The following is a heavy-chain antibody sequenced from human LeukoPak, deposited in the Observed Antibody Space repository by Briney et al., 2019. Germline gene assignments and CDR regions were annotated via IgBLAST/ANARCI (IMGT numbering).Heavy chain of an antibody. CDR2: IYYSGST. CDR1: GGSISSYY. Sequence: SETLSLTCTVSGGSISSYYWSWIRQPPGKGLEWIGYIYYSGSTNYNPFLKSRVTISVDTSKNQFSLKLSSATAADTAVYYCARDRQGADYWGQGTLVTVSS. J-gene: IGHJ4*02. V-gene: IGHV4-59*01. D-gene: IGHD3-16*01. CDR3: ARDRQGADY.